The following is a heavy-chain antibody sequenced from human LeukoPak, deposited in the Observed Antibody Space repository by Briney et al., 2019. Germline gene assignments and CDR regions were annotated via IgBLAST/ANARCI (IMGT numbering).Heavy chain of an antibody. D-gene: IGHD2-2*01. CDR3: AQLLEGGYYGMDV. Sequence: PGGSLRLSCAASGFTISSYWMSWVRQAPGKGLEWVANIKQDGSEKYYVDSVKGRFTISRDNAKNSLYLQMNSLRAEDTAVYYCAQLLEGGYYGMDVWGQGTTVTVSS. J-gene: IGHJ6*02. CDR2: IKQDGSEK. CDR1: GFTISSYW. V-gene: IGHV3-7*01.